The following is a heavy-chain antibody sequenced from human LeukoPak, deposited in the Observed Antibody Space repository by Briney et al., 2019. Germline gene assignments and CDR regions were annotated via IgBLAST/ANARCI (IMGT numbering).Heavy chain of an antibody. V-gene: IGHV4-61*01. Sequence: PSETLSLTCTVSGGSISSSSYYWSWIRQPPGKGLEWIGYIYYSGSTNYNPSLKSRVTISVDTSKNQFSLKLSSVTAADTAVYYCARVRSDYGDYLPHWYFDLWGRGTLVTVSS. CDR3: ARVRSDYGDYLPHWYFDL. D-gene: IGHD4-17*01. J-gene: IGHJ2*01. CDR2: IYYSGST. CDR1: GGSISSSSYY.